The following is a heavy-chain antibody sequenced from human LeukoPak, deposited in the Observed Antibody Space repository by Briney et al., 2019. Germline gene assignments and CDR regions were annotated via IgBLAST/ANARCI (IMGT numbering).Heavy chain of an antibody. CDR2: ISGSGGST. CDR1: GFTFNAYA. V-gene: IGHV3-23*01. D-gene: IGHD1-26*01. J-gene: IGHJ4*02. CDR3: AKLGDRGSYCDY. Sequence: GGSLRLSCAASGFTFNAYAMTWVRQAPGKGLEWVSGISGSGGSTYYADSVKGRFTIFRDNSKNTLYVQMNSLRAEDTAVYYCAKLGDRGSYCDYWGQGTLVSVSS.